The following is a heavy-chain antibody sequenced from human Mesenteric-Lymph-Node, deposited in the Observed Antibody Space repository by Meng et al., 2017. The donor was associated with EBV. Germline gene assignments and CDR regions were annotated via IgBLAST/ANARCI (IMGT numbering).Heavy chain of an antibody. V-gene: IGHV1-46*01. Sequence: QVEVVQSGAEVKEPGASVKVSCKASGFTFTTYYMHWVRLVPGQGLEWMGIITPSDGNTGYAQKFQGRVTMTRDTSTSTVYMELSSVTAADTAVYYCARYSASSGYYNDWGQGTLVTVSS. J-gene: IGHJ4*02. D-gene: IGHD3-22*01. CDR3: ARYSASSGYYND. CDR1: GFTFTTYY. CDR2: ITPSDGNT.